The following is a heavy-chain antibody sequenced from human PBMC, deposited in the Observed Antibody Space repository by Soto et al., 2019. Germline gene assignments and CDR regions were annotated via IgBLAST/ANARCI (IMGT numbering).Heavy chain of an antibody. V-gene: IGHV4-31*03. CDR1: GGSISSGGYY. J-gene: IGHJ4*02. CDR3: ARVMSPWRTTVVTPVGY. Sequence: SETLSLTCTVSGGSISSGGYYWSWIRQHPGKGLEWIGYIYYSGSTYYNPSLKSRVTISVDTSKNQFSLKLSSVTAADTAVYYCARVMSPWRTTVVTPVGYWGQGTLVTVSS. D-gene: IGHD4-17*01. CDR2: IYYSGST.